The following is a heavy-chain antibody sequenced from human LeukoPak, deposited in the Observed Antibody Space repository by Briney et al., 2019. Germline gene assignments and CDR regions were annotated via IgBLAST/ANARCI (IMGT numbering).Heavy chain of an antibody. J-gene: IGHJ4*02. V-gene: IGHV4-34*01. CDR1: GASFSGYY. CDR3: ARGRAVRPYDY. Sequence: SETLSLTCAVYGASFSGYYWSWIRQPPGKGLEWIGEINHSGSTNYNPSLKSRVTISVDTSKNQFSLKLSSVTAADTAVYYCARGRAVRPYDYWGQGTLVTVSS. D-gene: IGHD2-2*01. CDR2: INHSGST.